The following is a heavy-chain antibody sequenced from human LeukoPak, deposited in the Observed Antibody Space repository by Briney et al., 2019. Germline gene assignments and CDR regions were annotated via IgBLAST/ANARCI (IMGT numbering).Heavy chain of an antibody. J-gene: IGHJ4*02. CDR2: IYYSGST. Sequence: LSLTCTVSGGSISSSSYYWSWIRQHPGKGLEWIGYIYYSGSTYYNPSLKSRVTISVDTSKNQFSLKLSSVTAADTAVYYCARVDYGDYGVGNYWGQGTLVTVSS. CDR3: ARVDYGDYGVGNY. V-gene: IGHV4-31*03. CDR1: GGSISSSSYY. D-gene: IGHD4-17*01.